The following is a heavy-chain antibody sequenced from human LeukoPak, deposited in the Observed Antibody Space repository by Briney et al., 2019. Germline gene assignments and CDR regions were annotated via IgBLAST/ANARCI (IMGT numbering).Heavy chain of an antibody. CDR3: AKDFRVAEELWFGELWNAFDI. D-gene: IGHD3-10*01. CDR1: GFTFSSYE. CDR2: ISSSGSTI. V-gene: IGHV3-48*03. J-gene: IGHJ3*02. Sequence: GGSLRRSCAASGFTFSSYEMNWVRQAPGKGLEWVSYISSSGSTIYYADSVKGRFTISRDNSKNTLYLQVNSLRIEDTAVYYCAKDFRVAEELWFGELWNAFDIWGQGIRVAVPS.